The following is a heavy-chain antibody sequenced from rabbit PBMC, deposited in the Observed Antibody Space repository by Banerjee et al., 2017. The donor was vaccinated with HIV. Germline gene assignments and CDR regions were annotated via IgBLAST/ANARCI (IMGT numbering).Heavy chain of an antibody. V-gene: IGHV1S45*01. CDR3: ARDHPAYGNAFDL. D-gene: IGHD7-1*01. CDR2: IYIGSSGST. Sequence: QEQLVESGGGLVQPEGSLTLTCTASGLDFSSSYWICWVRQAPGKGLEWIACIYIGSSGSTYYASWAKGRFTISKTSSTTVTLQMTSLTAADTATYFCARDHPAYGNAFDLWGPGTLVTVS. J-gene: IGHJ4*01. CDR1: GLDFSSSYW.